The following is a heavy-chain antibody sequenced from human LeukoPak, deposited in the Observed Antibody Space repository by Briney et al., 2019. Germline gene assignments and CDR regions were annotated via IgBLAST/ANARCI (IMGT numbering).Heavy chain of an antibody. D-gene: IGHD1-26*01. V-gene: IGHV4-39*07. CDR3: ADGGSYNAFDI. CDR1: GGSISSSSYY. Sequence: NPSETLSLTCTVSGGSISSSSYYWGWIRQPPGKGLEWIGSIYYSGSTYYNPSLKSRVTISVDTSKNQFSLKLSSVTAADTAVYYCADGGSYNAFDIWGQGTMVTVSS. J-gene: IGHJ3*02. CDR2: IYYSGST.